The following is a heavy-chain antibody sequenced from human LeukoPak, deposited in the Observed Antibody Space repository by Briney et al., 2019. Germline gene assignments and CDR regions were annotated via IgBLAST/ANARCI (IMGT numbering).Heavy chain of an antibody. J-gene: IGHJ6*02. D-gene: IGHD6-13*01. Sequence: ASVKVSCKASGYTFTTYGISWVRQAPGQGLEWMGWISAYNGNTNYAQKLQGRVTITADESTSTAYMELSSLRSEDTAVYYCARNMYSSSWLPETQNWRMDVWGQGTTVTVSS. V-gene: IGHV1-18*01. CDR3: ARNMYSSSWLPETQNWRMDV. CDR2: ISAYNGNT. CDR1: GYTFTTYG.